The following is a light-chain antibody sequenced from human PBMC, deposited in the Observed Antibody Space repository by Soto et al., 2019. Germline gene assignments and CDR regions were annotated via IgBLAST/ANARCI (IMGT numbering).Light chain of an antibody. CDR3: QQYSNSPPT. J-gene: IGKJ1*01. CDR1: QTVTTSY. CDR2: TVS. Sequence: EIVLTQSPDTLSLSPGERATLSYRASQTVTTSYLAWYQQKPGQAPRLLIYTVSSRATGIPDRFSGSGSGTDFTLTISRLEPEDFAVYYCQQYSNSPPTFGQGTKV. V-gene: IGKV3-20*01.